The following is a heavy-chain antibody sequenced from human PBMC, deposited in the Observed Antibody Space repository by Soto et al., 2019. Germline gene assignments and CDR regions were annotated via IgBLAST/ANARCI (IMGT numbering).Heavy chain of an antibody. CDR2: INHSGST. CDR3: ARKVVVVVPAQGTRYYYGMDV. D-gene: IGHD2-2*01. CDR1: GGSFSGYY. Sequence: SETLSLTCAVYGGSFSGYYWSWIRQPPGKGLEWIGEINHSGSTNYNPSLKSRVTTSVDTSKNQFSLKLSSVTAADTAVYYCARKVVVVVPAQGTRYYYGMDVWGQGTTVTVSS. V-gene: IGHV4-34*01. J-gene: IGHJ6*02.